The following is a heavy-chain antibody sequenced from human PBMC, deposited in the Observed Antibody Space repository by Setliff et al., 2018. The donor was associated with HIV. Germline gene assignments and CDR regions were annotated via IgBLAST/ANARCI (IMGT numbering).Heavy chain of an antibody. CDR1: SGSFSGYR. V-gene: IGHV4-34*01. J-gene: IGHJ4*02. Sequence: NPSETLSLTCAVYSGSFSGYRWTWIRQPPGKGLEWIGEINHRGSTTYNPSLRSRVTISVDTSKNQFSLKLNSVTAADTAVYYCARGDYYDSTGYEGLDSWGRGTLVTAPQ. CDR2: INHRGST. D-gene: IGHD3-22*01. CDR3: ARGDYYDSTGYEGLDS.